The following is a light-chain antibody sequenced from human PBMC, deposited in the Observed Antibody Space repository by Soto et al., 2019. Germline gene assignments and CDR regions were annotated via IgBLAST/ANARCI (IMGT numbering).Light chain of an antibody. CDR2: LGS. CDR3: MQALRVPPT. V-gene: IGKV2-28*01. J-gene: IGKJ1*01. CDR1: QSLLHSNGFIY. Sequence: DIAMTQSPLSLPVTPGEPASISCRSSQSLLHSNGFIYLDWYLQKPGQPPQLLIYLGSFRASGVSDRLSGSGSGTDFTLQISTVEAEDVGVYYCMQALRVPPTFGQGTKVDIK.